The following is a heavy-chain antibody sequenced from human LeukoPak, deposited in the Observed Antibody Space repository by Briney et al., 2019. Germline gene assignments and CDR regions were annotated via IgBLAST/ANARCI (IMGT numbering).Heavy chain of an antibody. D-gene: IGHD2-21*01. J-gene: IGHJ6*03. CDR3: ATGVYCATTTCPGYGNYYYFMDV. Sequence: ASVKVSCTVSGFTLSELSMHWVRQAPGKGLEWVGGFYPKDGETVYAERLRDRVILTDDRSSNTAYMDLSSLGADDTAVYYCATGVYCATTTCPGYGNYYYFMDVGGEGTTVTV. V-gene: IGHV1-24*01. CDR2: FYPKDGET. CDR1: GFTLSELS.